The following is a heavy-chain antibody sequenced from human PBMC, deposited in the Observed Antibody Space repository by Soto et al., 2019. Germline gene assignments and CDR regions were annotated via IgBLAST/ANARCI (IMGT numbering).Heavy chain of an antibody. J-gene: IGHJ4*02. V-gene: IGHV4-59*01. Sequence: SETLSLTCTVSDGSISNYYWTWIRQPPGKGLEWIGYVFYSGGTNYNPSLKGRVTISVDTSKNQFSLTLRSVTAADTGVYFCARETRMLYFDYWGQGTLVTVSS. CDR3: ARETRMLYFDY. CDR1: DGSISNYY. D-gene: IGHD3-10*02. CDR2: VFYSGGT.